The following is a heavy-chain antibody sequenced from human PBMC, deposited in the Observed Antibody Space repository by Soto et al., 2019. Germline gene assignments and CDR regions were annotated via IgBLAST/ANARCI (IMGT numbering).Heavy chain of an antibody. CDR1: GFTFSSYG. D-gene: IGHD5-18*01. CDR3: ARDRGRIQLWLLMDY. Sequence: GGSLRLSCAASGFTFSSYGMHWVRQAPGKGLEWVAVIWYDGSNKYYADSVKGRFTISRDNSKNTLYLQMNSLRAEDTAVYYCARDRGRIQLWLLMDYWGQGTLVTVSS. CDR2: IWYDGSNK. J-gene: IGHJ4*02. V-gene: IGHV3-33*01.